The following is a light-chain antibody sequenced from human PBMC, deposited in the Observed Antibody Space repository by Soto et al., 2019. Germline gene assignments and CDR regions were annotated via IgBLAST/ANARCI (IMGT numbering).Light chain of an antibody. V-gene: IGKV1-5*01. J-gene: IGKJ1*01. CDR2: DAS. CDR1: QSISSW. Sequence: GDRVTITNRASQSISSWLAWYQQKPGKAPKLLIFDASTLENGVPARFSGSRSGPEFSLTISSLQPDDFATYYCQQYYSYWTFGQGSNVAIK. CDR3: QQYYSYWT.